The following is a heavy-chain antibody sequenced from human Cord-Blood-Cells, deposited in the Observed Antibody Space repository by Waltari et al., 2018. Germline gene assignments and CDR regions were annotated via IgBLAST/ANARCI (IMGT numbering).Heavy chain of an antibody. D-gene: IGHD4-17*01. CDR3: ARDATVTTAFDI. J-gene: IGHJ3*02. V-gene: IGHV4-59*01. CDR2: RGST. Sequence: RGSTNYNPPLYIRVTISVDTSKNQFALELSSGTAVDTAVYYCARDATVTTAFDIWGQGTMVTVSS.